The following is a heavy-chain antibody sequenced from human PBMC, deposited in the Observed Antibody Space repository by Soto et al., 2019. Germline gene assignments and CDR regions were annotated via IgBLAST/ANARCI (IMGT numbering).Heavy chain of an antibody. CDR2: ISYDGSNK. V-gene: IGHV3-30*18. CDR1: GFTFSSYG. D-gene: IGHD6-13*01. Sequence: GRSLRLSCAASGFTFSSYGMHWVRQAPGKGLEWVAVISYDGSNKYYADSVKGRFTISRDNSKNTLYLQMNSLRAEDTAVYYCAKAIKYSSSWYQYYYYYGMDVWGQGTTVTVSS. J-gene: IGHJ6*02. CDR3: AKAIKYSSSWYQYYYYYGMDV.